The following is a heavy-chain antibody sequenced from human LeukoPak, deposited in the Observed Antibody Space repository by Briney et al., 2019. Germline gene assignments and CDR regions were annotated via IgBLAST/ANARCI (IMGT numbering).Heavy chain of an antibody. CDR2: FSSNGGNT. Sequence: GGSLRLSCTVSGFTFSSYAMYWVRQAPGTGLEYVSAFSSNGGNTYYANSVKGRFTISRDNSKNTLYLQMGSLRDEHMAVYYCARSLRAGYGLLDYWGQGTQVAVSS. V-gene: IGHV3-64*01. CDR3: ARSLRAGYGLLDY. CDR1: GFTFSSYA. J-gene: IGHJ4*02. D-gene: IGHD5-18*01.